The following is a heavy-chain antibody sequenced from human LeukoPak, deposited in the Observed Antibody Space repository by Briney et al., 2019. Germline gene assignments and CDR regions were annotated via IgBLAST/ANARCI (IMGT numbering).Heavy chain of an antibody. CDR2: IYYSGST. Sequence: SETLSLTCTVSGGSISSYYWSWIRQPPGKGLEWIGYIYYSGSTNYNPSFKSRVTISVDTSKNQFSLKLSSVTAADTAVYYCASRNCSSTSCYPWYFDLWGRGTLVTVSS. D-gene: IGHD2-2*01. CDR3: ASRNCSSTSCYPWYFDL. V-gene: IGHV4-59*08. J-gene: IGHJ2*01. CDR1: GGSISSYY.